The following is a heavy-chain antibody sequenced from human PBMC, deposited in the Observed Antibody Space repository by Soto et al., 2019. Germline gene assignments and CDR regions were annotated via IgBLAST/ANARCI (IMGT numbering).Heavy chain of an antibody. J-gene: IGHJ6*02. CDR1: GFTFSSYA. CDR2: ISGSGGST. Sequence: EVQLLESGGGLVQPGGSLRLSCAASGFTFSSYAMSWVRQAPGKGLEWVSAISGSGGSTYYADSGKGRFAISRDNSKNTRYLQMNSLRAEDTAVYYCAKDNSVYDFWSGYLRGYYGMDVWGQGTTVTVSS. V-gene: IGHV3-23*01. CDR3: AKDNSVYDFWSGYLRGYYGMDV. D-gene: IGHD3-3*01.